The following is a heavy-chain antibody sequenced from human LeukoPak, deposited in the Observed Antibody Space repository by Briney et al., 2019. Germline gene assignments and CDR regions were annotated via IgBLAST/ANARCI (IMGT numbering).Heavy chain of an antibody. CDR1: GYTLTELS. CDR2: FDPEDGET. V-gene: IGHV1-24*01. D-gene: IGHD3-3*01. Sequence: ASVKVSCKVSGYTLTELSMYWVRQAPGKGLEWMGGFDPEDGETIYAQKFQGRVTMTEDTSTDTAYMELSSLRSEDTAVYYCATGLSITIFGVVIPRRRLNIWGQGTMVTVSS. CDR3: ATGLSITIFGVVIPRRRLNI. J-gene: IGHJ3*02.